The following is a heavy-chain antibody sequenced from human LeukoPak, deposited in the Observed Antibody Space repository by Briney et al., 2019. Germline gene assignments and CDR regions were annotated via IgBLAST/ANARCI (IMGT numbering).Heavy chain of an antibody. Sequence: SETLSLTCTVSGGSISSSSYYWGWIRQPPGKGLEWIGSIYYSGSTYYNPSLKSRVTISVDTSKNQFSLKLNSVTAADTAVYYCARSSARPHAFDFWGQGTMVTVSS. CDR1: GGSISSSSYY. CDR3: ARSSARPHAFDF. V-gene: IGHV4-39*07. J-gene: IGHJ3*01. CDR2: IYYSGST.